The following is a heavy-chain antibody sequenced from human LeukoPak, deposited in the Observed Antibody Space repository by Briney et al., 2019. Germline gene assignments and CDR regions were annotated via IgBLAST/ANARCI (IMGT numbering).Heavy chain of an antibody. Sequence: PGGSLRLSCAASGFTVSTTYMSWVRQAPGKGLEWVSVIYSGGSTYYADSVKGRFTISRDSSKNTLYLRMNSLRAEDTAVYYCARGDGGSGRGWFDPWGQGTLVPVSS. CDR2: IYSGGST. CDR1: GFTVSTTY. V-gene: IGHV3-53*01. CDR3: ARGDGGSGRGWFDP. J-gene: IGHJ5*02. D-gene: IGHD6-19*01.